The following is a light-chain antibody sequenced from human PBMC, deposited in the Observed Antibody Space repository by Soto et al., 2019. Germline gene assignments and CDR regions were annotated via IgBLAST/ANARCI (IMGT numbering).Light chain of an antibody. CDR2: DGS. J-gene: IGKJ1*01. V-gene: IGKV1-5*01. Sequence: DIKLTQSPSTLSASIGDRVMITCGASQAISNWLAWYQQKPCKAPKLLIYDGSSLKSGVPSRFSGSGSGTDFTLTISSLHPDDFATYFCQQYDTYSSFGQGTKVDI. CDR3: QQYDTYSS. CDR1: QAISNW.